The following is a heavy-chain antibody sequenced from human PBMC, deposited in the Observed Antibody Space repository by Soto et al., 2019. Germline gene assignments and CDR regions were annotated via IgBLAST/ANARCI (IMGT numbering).Heavy chain of an antibody. J-gene: IGHJ6*02. CDR2: ISYSGTT. Sequence: PSETLSLTCTVSGGSISSSGNYWGWIRQPPGKGLQWIGTISYSGTTYYNPSLKSRVTISVDTSKNQLSLRLSSVTAADTAVYYCATPSLTTADYHYGVDVWGRGTSVTVTS. D-gene: IGHD4-17*01. CDR1: GGSISSSGNY. V-gene: IGHV4-39*01. CDR3: ATPSLTTADYHYGVDV.